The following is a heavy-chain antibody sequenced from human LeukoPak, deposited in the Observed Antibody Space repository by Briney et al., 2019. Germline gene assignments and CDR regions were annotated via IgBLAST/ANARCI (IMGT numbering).Heavy chain of an antibody. Sequence: GGSLRLSCAASGFTFSSYAMSWVRQAPGRGLECVSAISGSGDSTYYADPVKGRFTISRDNSKNTLYLQMNSLRAEDTAVYYCAKATRSIVGAFSPLDNWGQGTLVTVSS. V-gene: IGHV3-23*01. CDR1: GFTFSSYA. CDR3: AKATRSIVGAFSPLDN. J-gene: IGHJ4*02. CDR2: ISGSGDST. D-gene: IGHD1-26*01.